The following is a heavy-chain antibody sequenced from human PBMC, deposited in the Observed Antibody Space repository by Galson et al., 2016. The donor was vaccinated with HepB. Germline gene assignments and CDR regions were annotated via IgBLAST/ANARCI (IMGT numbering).Heavy chain of an antibody. CDR3: ASHLGGSSLDPFDI. D-gene: IGHD3-16*01. CDR2: SASGDIT. J-gene: IGHJ3*02. Sequence: SLRLSCAASGLTFRSYAFSWLRQAPGKGLEWVSVSASGDITYYEHSVKGRFTISRDKSKNTLFLNMISLRAEDTASYYCASHLGGSSLDPFDIWGRGTMVTVSS. CDR1: GLTFRSYA. V-gene: IGHV3-23*01.